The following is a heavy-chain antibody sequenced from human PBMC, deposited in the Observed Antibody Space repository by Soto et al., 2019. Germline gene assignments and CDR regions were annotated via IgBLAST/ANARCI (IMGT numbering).Heavy chain of an antibody. CDR1: GFSLNTYGVG. CDR3: AHVSRRWGEYGMDV. CDR2: IYWDDDK. V-gene: IGHV2-5*02. Sequence: QITLKESGPTLVKPTQTLTLTCTFSGFSLNTYGVGVGWIRQPPGKALEWLALIYWDDDKRYSPSLKSRLTIPKDTSKHQVGVIMTSMDPVDTAAYYCAHVSRRWGEYGMDVWGQGTTVTVSS. J-gene: IGHJ6*02. D-gene: IGHD7-27*01.